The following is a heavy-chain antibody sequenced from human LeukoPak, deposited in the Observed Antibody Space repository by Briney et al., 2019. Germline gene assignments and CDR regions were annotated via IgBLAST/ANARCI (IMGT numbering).Heavy chain of an antibody. V-gene: IGHV4-59*01. CDR3: ARGGVLEWLLRPAHFDY. CDR2: IYYSGST. J-gene: IGHJ4*02. CDR1: GGSISSYY. D-gene: IGHD3-3*01. Sequence: SETLSLTCTVSGGSISSYYWSWIRQPPGKGLEWIGYIYYSGSTNYNPSLKSRVTISVDTSKNQFSLKLSSVTAAVTAVYYCARGGVLEWLLRPAHFDYWGQGTLVTVSS.